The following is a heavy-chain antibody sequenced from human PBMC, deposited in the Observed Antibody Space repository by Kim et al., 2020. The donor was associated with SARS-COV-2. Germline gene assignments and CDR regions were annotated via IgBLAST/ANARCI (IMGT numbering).Heavy chain of an antibody. CDR3: TRDATGSLYSSGWYYSLYVMDV. J-gene: IGHJ6*02. D-gene: IGHD6-19*01. V-gene: IGHV3-49*04. CDR1: GFTFGDYA. Sequence: GGSLRLSCTTSGFTFGDYAMSWVRQAPGKGPEWVGFIRSKAYGGTTEYAASVKGRFTISRDDSKSIAYLQMKSLKTEDTAVYYCTRDATGSLYSSGWYYSLYVMDVCGRGTTVTVSS. CDR2: IRSKAYGGTT.